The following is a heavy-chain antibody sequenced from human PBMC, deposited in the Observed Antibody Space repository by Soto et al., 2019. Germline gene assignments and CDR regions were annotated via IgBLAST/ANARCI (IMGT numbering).Heavy chain of an antibody. Sequence: QVQLVQSGAEVKKPGSSVKVSCKASGGTFSSYAISWVRQAPGQGLEWMGGIIPIFGTANYAQKFQGRVTIPADASTNTAYRELSRLRSEDTAVYYCASAPPAYGCTVLGFDYWGQGTLVTVSS. V-gene: IGHV1-69*01. CDR3: ASAPPAYGCTVLGFDY. CDR1: GGTFSSYA. D-gene: IGHD4-17*01. CDR2: IIPIFGTA. J-gene: IGHJ4*02.